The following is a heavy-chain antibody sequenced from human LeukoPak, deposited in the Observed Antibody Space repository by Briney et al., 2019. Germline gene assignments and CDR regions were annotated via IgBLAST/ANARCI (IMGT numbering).Heavy chain of an antibody. D-gene: IGHD3-10*01. CDR3: AKDSEDKSSGSYLGPLDY. J-gene: IGHJ4*02. CDR2: IRYDGSNK. Sequence: GGSLRLSCAASGFTFDDYAMHWVRQAPGKGLEWVAFIRYDGSNKYYADSVKGRFTISRDNSKNTLYLQMNSLRAEDTAVYYCAKDSEDKSSGSYLGPLDYWGQGTLVTVSS. CDR1: GFTFDDYA. V-gene: IGHV3-30*02.